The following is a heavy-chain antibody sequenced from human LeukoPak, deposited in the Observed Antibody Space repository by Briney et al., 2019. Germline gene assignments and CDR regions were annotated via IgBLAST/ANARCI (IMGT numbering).Heavy chain of an antibody. V-gene: IGHV4-34*01. CDR2: INHSGST. CDR1: GGSFSGYY. J-gene: IGHJ4*02. D-gene: IGHD6-13*01. CDR3: ARPGAAAGFDY. Sequence: SETLSLTCAVYGGSFSGYYWSWIRQPPGKGLEWIGEINHSGSTNYNPSLKSRVTISVDTSKNQFSLKLSSVTAADTAVYYCARPGAAAGFDYWGQGTLVTVPS.